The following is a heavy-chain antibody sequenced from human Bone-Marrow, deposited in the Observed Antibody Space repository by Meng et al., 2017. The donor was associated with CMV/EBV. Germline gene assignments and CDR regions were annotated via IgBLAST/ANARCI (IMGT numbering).Heavy chain of an antibody. J-gene: IGHJ4*02. CDR1: GFTFSSYA. CDR3: ARRTMVTSSFDY. V-gene: IGHV3-30-3*01. CDR2: ISYDGSNK. Sequence: GQLGEFVGGVVQPGRSLRLSCAASGFTFSSYAMHWVRQAPGKGLELVAVISYDGSNKYYADSVKGRFTISRDNSKNTLYLQMNSLRAEDTAVYYCARRTMVTSSFDYWGQGTLVTVSS. D-gene: IGHD5-18*01.